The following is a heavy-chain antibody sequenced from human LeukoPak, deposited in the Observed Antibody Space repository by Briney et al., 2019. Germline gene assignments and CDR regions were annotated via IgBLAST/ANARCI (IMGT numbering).Heavy chain of an antibody. D-gene: IGHD1-26*01. Sequence: GGSLRLSCAAFGFTFSNYDMTWVRQAPGKGLEWVSYISNSGNTIYYADSVKGRFTISRDNSKNTLYLQMNSLRAEDTAVYYCAKDRGWELRWLDPWGQGTLVTVSS. J-gene: IGHJ5*02. CDR3: AKDRGWELRWLDP. CDR1: GFTFSNYD. CDR2: ISNSGNTI. V-gene: IGHV3-48*01.